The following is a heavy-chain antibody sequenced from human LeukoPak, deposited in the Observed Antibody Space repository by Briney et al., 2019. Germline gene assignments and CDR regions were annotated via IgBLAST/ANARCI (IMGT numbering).Heavy chain of an antibody. CDR1: GYTFTGYY. Sequence: ASVKVSCKASGYTFTGYYIHWVRQAPGQGLEWMGRINPNSGGTNYAQKFHGRVTMTRDTSISTAYMELSRLRSDDTAVYYCARENFYYSFDYWGQGTLVTVSS. D-gene: IGHD4-11*01. CDR3: ARENFYYSFDY. CDR2: INPNSGGT. J-gene: IGHJ4*02. V-gene: IGHV1-2*06.